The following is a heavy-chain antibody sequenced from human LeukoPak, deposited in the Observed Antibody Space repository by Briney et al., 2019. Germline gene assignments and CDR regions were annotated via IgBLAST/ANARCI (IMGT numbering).Heavy chain of an antibody. CDR2: IWYDGSNK. D-gene: IGHD2-15*01. CDR1: GFTFSSYG. V-gene: IGHV3-33*08. J-gene: IGHJ6*02. CDR3: ARVYCSGGSCFRYYYYGMDV. Sequence: GGSLRLSCAASGFTFSSYGMHWVRQAPGKGLEWVAVIWYDGSNKYYADSVKGRFTISRDNAKNSLYLQMNSLRAEDTAVYYCARVYCSGGSCFRYYYYGMDVWGQGTTVTVSS.